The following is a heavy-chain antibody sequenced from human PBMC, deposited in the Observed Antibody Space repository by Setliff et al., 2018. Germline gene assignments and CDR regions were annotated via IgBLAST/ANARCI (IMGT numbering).Heavy chain of an antibody. CDR1: GGSFSGYY. J-gene: IGHJ4*02. CDR2: INHSGST. Sequence: KPSETLSLTCAVYGGSFSGYYWSWIRQPPGKGLEWIGEINHSGSTNHNPSLKSRVTISVDTSKNQFSLKLSSVTAADTAVYYCARVPNFWSGYLDYWGQGTLVTVSS. D-gene: IGHD3-3*01. V-gene: IGHV4-34*01. CDR3: ARVPNFWSGYLDY.